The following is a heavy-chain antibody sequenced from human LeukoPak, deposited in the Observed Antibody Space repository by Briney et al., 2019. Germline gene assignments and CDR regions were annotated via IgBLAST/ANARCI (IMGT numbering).Heavy chain of an antibody. J-gene: IGHJ6*03. V-gene: IGHV3-20*01. Sequence: PGGSLRLTCAASGFTFDDYGISWVRQAPGKGLEWVSGINWNGGSTGYADSVKGRFTISRDNAKSSLYLQMNSLRAEDAALYHCARDGSGSYGHFYYMDVWGKGTTVTISS. D-gene: IGHD3-10*01. CDR3: ARDGSGSYGHFYYMDV. CDR1: GFTFDDYG. CDR2: INWNGGST.